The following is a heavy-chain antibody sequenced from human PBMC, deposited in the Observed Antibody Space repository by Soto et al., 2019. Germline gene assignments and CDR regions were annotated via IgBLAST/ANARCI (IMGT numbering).Heavy chain of an antibody. CDR3: ARAVAGTIWSDGMDV. CDR2: IYPGDSDT. J-gene: IGHJ6*02. V-gene: IGHV5-51*01. D-gene: IGHD6-13*01. CDR1: GYSFTSYW. Sequence: GESLKISCKGSGYSFTSYWIGWVRQMPGKGLEWMGIIYPGDSDTRYSPSFQGQVTISADKSISTAYLQWSSLKASDTAMYYCARAVAGTIWSDGMDVWGQGTTLTVSS.